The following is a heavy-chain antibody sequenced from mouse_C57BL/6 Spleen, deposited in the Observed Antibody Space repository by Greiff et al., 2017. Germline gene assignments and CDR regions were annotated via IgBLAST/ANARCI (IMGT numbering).Heavy chain of an antibody. Sequence: VQLQQPGAELVKPGASVKLSCKASGYTFTSYWMQWVKQRPGQGLEWIGEIDPSDSYTNYNQKFKGKATLTVDTSSSTAYMQLSSLTSEDSAVYYCARSRSGTNYFDYWGQGTTLTVSS. V-gene: IGHV1-50*01. CDR1: GYTFTSYW. CDR2: IDPSDSYT. J-gene: IGHJ2*01. D-gene: IGHD1-3*01. CDR3: ARSRSGTNYFDY.